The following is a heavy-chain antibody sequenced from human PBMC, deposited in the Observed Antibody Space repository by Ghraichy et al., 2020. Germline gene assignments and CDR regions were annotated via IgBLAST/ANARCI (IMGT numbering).Heavy chain of an antibody. CDR3: ARESRVGVVISMDV. CDR2: INPNSGST. D-gene: IGHD3-3*01. Sequence: ASVKVSCRASGYTFTGYYIHWVRQAPGQGLEWMGWINPNSGSTNYAQRVQGWVTMTRDTSISTAYMELSRLRSDDTAVYYCARESRVGVVISMDVWGQGTTVTVSS. V-gene: IGHV1-2*04. CDR1: GYTFTGYY. J-gene: IGHJ6*02.